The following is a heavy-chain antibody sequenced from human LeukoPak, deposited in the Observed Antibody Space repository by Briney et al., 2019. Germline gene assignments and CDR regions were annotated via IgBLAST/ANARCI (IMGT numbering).Heavy chain of an antibody. J-gene: IGHJ4*02. CDR2: LSGSGGMT. Sequence: GGSLRLSCAASGFTFSSYGMHWVRQAPGKGLEWVSALSGSGGMTYSADSVKGRFTISRDNSKNTLSLQMNSLSVEDTAVYYCAKGPFFYYDSSGYNYFDSWGLGTLVTVSS. D-gene: IGHD3-22*01. CDR3: AKGPFFYYDSSGYNYFDS. V-gene: IGHV3-23*01. CDR1: GFTFSSYG.